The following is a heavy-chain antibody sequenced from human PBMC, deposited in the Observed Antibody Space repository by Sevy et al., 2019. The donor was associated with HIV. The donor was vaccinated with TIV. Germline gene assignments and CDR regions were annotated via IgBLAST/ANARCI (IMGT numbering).Heavy chain of an antibody. J-gene: IGHJ4*02. CDR2: IKQDGSEK. D-gene: IGHD3-10*01. Sequence: GGSLRLSCAASGFTFSSYWMSWVRQAPGKGLEWVANIKQDGSEKYYVDSVKGRFTISRDNAKISLYLQMNSLRAEDTAVYYCAIPSMVRGVSSYFDYWGQGTLVTVSS. V-gene: IGHV3-7*01. CDR1: GFTFSSYW. CDR3: AIPSMVRGVSSYFDY.